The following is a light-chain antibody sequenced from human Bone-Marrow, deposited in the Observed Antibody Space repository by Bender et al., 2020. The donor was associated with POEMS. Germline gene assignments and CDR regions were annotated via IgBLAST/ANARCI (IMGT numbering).Light chain of an antibody. CDR3: SSWDDSLSGWV. J-gene: IGLJ3*02. CDR1: DSNFGGNN. V-gene: IGLV1-44*01. Sequence: QSVLTQPPSASGTPGQSVIISCCGTDSNFGGNNVNWYQHLPGTAPRLVVYSNYQRPSGVPARFSGSKSGTSASLAISDIQSEDEGDYYCSSWDDSLSGWVFGGGTKLTVL. CDR2: SNY.